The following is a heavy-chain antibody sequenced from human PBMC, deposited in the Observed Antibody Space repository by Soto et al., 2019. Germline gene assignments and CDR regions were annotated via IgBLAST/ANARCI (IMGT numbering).Heavy chain of an antibody. Sequence: ASVQVSCRASVYNFSNSGVGWLRQATGQGLEWVGWLNTYSGHTQYAQKLHGRVTVTTDTSTNTVYMEVGSLRSDDTAVYCCARVYNYGSGSYLTLGSCYFDFWGRGTLVTVSS. D-gene: IGHD3-10*01. CDR2: LNTYSGHT. CDR3: ARVYNYGSGSYLTLGSCYFDF. J-gene: IGHJ4*02. CDR1: VYNFSNSG. V-gene: IGHV1-18*01.